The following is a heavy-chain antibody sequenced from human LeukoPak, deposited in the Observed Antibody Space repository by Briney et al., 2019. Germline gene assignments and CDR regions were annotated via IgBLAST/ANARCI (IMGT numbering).Heavy chain of an antibody. Sequence: PGGSLRLSCAASGFTFSSYWMHWVRQAPGKGLVWVSRINSDGSSTSYADSVKGRFTISRDNAKNTLYLQMNSLRAEDTAVYYCARDPRYCSGGSCSEDNWFDPWGQGTLVTVSS. CDR3: ARDPRYCSGGSCSEDNWFDP. V-gene: IGHV3-74*01. D-gene: IGHD2-15*01. CDR2: INSDGSST. CDR1: GFTFSSYW. J-gene: IGHJ5*02.